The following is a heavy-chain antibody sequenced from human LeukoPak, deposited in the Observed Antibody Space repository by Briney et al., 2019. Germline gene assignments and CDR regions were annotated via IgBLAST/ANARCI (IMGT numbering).Heavy chain of an antibody. V-gene: IGHV1-69*13. CDR1: GGTFSSHA. Sequence: SVKVSCKASGGTFSSHAISWVRQAPGQGLEWMGGIIPIFGTADYEQNFQGRVTITVDESTSTAYMELSSLRSEGTAVYYCARIVPAAINWFDPWGQGTLVTVSS. CDR3: ARIVPAAINWFDP. CDR2: IIPIFGTA. D-gene: IGHD2-2*01. J-gene: IGHJ5*02.